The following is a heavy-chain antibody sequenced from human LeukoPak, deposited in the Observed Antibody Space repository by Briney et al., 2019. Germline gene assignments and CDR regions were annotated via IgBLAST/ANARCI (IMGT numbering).Heavy chain of an antibody. V-gene: IGHV3-13*01. J-gene: IGHJ4*02. D-gene: IGHD4-11*01. CDR1: GFTFSSYD. CDR3: ARSVPDYTRFDY. CDR2: IGAPGDT. Sequence: GGSLRLSCAASGFTFSSYDMHWVRQGTGKGLEWVSTIGAPGDTYYPGSVKGRFTISRENAKNSLYLQMNSLRADDTALYYCARSVPDYTRFDYWGQGALVTVSS.